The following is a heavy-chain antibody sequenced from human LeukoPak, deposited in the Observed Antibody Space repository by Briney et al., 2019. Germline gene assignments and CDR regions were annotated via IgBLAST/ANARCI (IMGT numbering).Heavy chain of an antibody. V-gene: IGHV3-66*01. J-gene: IGHJ4*02. Sequence: GGSVRLFCSASGFIVSSNYMMCVRQAPGKGVEWVSVIYSGGSTYYADSVKGRFTISRDNSKNTLYLQMNSLRAEDTAVYYCARWEEYYFDYWGQGTLVTVSS. D-gene: IGHD1-26*01. CDR2: IYSGGST. CDR1: GFIVSSNY. CDR3: ARWEEYYFDY.